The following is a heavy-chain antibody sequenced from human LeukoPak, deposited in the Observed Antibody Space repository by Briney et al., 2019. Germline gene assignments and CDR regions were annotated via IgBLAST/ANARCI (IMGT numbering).Heavy chain of an antibody. J-gene: IGHJ4*02. Sequence: GGSLRLSCAASGFTFSSYSMNWVRQAPGKGLEWVSSISSSSSYIYYADSVKGRFTISRDNAKNSLYLQMNSLRAEDTAVYYCARDFGTLLEFYFDYWGQGTLVTVSS. CDR2: ISSSSSYI. D-gene: IGHD3-3*01. CDR1: GFTFSSYS. V-gene: IGHV3-21*01. CDR3: ARDFGTLLEFYFDY.